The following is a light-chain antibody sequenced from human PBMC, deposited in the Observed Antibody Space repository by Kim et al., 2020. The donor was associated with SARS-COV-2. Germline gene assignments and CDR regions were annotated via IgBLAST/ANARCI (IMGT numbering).Light chain of an antibody. CDR2: GAS. CDR3: QQYGSSYT. Sequence: FLAQGETATPSCMARQSASSRSCAWYKQTPGPAPRLLIYGASRRATGTPDVSSGSGSGTDFTFTISRLEPEDFAVYYCQQYGSSYTFGQGTKLEI. J-gene: IGKJ2*01. CDR1: QSASSRS. V-gene: IGKV3-20*01.